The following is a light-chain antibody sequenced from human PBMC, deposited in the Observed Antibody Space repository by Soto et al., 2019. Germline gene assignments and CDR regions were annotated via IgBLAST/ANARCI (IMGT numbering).Light chain of an antibody. J-gene: IGKJ2*01. Sequence: EIVLTQSPGTLSLSPGERAALSCRASQRVSSSFLAWYQQKPGQTPRLLIYDASGRATGIPDRFSGSGSGTDFTLTISRLEPEDFAVYYCQQYGSSPHTFGQGTKLEIK. CDR2: DAS. CDR3: QQYGSSPHT. CDR1: QRVSSSF. V-gene: IGKV3-20*01.